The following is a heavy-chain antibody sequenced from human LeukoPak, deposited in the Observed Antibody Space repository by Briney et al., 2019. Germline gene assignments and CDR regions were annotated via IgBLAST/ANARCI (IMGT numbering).Heavy chain of an antibody. CDR1: GFTFSGSA. Sequence: PGGSLKLSCAASGFTFSGSAMHWVRQASGKGLEWVGRIRSKANSYATAYAASVKGRFTISRDDSKNTAYLQMNGLKTEDTAVYYCTRHDYGGHYYYGMDVWGKGTTVTVSS. CDR2: IRSKANSYAT. J-gene: IGHJ6*04. D-gene: IGHD4-23*01. CDR3: TRHDYGGHYYYGMDV. V-gene: IGHV3-73*01.